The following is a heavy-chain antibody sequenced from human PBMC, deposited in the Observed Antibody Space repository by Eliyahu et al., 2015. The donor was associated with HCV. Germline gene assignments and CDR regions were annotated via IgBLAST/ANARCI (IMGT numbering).Heavy chain of an antibody. V-gene: IGHV2-70*11. D-gene: IGHD3-16*01. CDR3: ARTYAQMDGGVLHYYGMDV. CDR2: IDWDGEK. Sequence: VTLRESGPALVKPTQTLTLTCTFSGFSLSTSAMCVSWVRQPPGKALEWLARIDWDGEKYYTSSLKTRLSISADTARNEVVLTMTNMDPADTATYFCARTYAQMDGGVLHYYGMDVWGHGTTVTVSS. J-gene: IGHJ6*02. CDR1: GFSLSTSAMC.